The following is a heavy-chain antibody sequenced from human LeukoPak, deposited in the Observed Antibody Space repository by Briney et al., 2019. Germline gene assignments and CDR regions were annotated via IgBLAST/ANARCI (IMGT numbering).Heavy chain of an antibody. V-gene: IGHV3-74*01. CDR2: INSDGSST. D-gene: IGHD6-13*01. Sequence: GGSLRLSCAASGFTFSSYWMHWVRQAPGKGLVWVSRINSDGSSTSYADSVKGRFTISRDNAKNTLYLQMNSLRAEDTAVYYCARFPSSSWYDSHYYYYGMDVWVQGTTVTVSS. CDR1: GFTFSSYW. J-gene: IGHJ6*02. CDR3: ARFPSSSWYDSHYYYYGMDV.